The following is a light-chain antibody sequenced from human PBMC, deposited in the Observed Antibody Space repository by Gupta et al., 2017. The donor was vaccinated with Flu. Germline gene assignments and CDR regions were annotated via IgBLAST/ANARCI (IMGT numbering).Light chain of an antibody. CDR2: DVS. CDR3: SSYTSTTTFYV. J-gene: IGLJ1*01. CDR1: SSDVGNSDY. V-gene: IGLV2-14*04. Sequence: GSGSPGHSITISCTGTSSDVGNSDYVSWYQQDPGKAPKLLIYDVSNRPSGVSSRFSGSKSGNTASLTISGLQAEDETDYYCSSYTSTTTFYVFGTGTKVTVL.